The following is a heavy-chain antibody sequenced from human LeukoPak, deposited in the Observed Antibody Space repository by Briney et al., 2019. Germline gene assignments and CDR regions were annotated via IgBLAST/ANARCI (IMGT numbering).Heavy chain of an antibody. CDR2: SGSGGTT. CDR3: AKGGSGWYPGFEY. Sequence: GGSLRLSCAASGFTFSSYAMGWVRQAPGKGLAWVSVSGSGGTTFYTDSVKGRFTISRDNSKNTLYLQMNSLRAEDTAVYYCAKGGSGWYPGFEYWGQGALVTVSS. CDR1: GFTFSSYA. V-gene: IGHV3-23*01. D-gene: IGHD6-19*01. J-gene: IGHJ4*02.